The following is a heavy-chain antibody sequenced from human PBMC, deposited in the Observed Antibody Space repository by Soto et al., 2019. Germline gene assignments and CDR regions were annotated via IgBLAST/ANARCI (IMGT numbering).Heavy chain of an antibody. J-gene: IGHJ4*02. Sequence: EVQLLESGGGLVQPGGSLRLSCAASGFTFSSYAMSWVRQAPGKGLEWVSAISGSGGSTYYADSAKGRFTISRDNSKNTLYLQMNSLRAGDTAVYYCAKDPDYYDYGSGSYLGFDFDYWGQGTLVTVSS. CDR2: ISGSGGST. CDR1: GFTFSSYA. CDR3: AKDPDYYDYGSGSYLGFDFDY. D-gene: IGHD3-10*01. V-gene: IGHV3-23*01.